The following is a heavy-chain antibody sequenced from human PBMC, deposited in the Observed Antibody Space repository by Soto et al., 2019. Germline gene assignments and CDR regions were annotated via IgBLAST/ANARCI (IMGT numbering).Heavy chain of an antibody. CDR3: ARVIQEGGYSGYDVAYYFDY. CDR2: ISAYNGNT. Sequence: QVQLVQSGAEVKKPGASVKVSCKASGYTFTSYGISWLRQAPGQGLEWMGWISAYNGNTNYAQKLQGRVTMTTDTSTSTDYMELRSLRSDDTAVYYCARVIQEGGYSGYDVAYYFDYWGQGTLVTVSS. CDR1: GYTFTSYG. D-gene: IGHD5-12*01. V-gene: IGHV1-18*04. J-gene: IGHJ4*02.